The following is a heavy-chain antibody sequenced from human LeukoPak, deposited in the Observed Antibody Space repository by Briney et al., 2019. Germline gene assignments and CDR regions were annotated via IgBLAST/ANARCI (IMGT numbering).Heavy chain of an antibody. J-gene: IGHJ4*02. V-gene: IGHV3-33*03. Sequence: PGMSLRLSCAATGFAFSGHGMHWVRQAPGKGLEWLTTIWFDGTRIHYAESVKGRFTISRDNSKNTLYLLMDTLRVDDTAMYYCAKQSGSMGNFDHRGQGTQVTVSS. CDR1: GFAFSGHG. D-gene: IGHD5-24*01. CDR3: AKQSGSMGNFDH. CDR2: IWFDGTRI.